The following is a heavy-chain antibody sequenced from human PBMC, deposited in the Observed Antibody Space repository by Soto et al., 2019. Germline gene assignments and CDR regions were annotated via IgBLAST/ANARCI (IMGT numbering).Heavy chain of an antibody. CDR3: AKETLQFGVIDY. CDR1: GFTFSSYA. J-gene: IGHJ4*02. CDR2: ISGSGGST. V-gene: IGHV3-23*01. D-gene: IGHD3-16*01. Sequence: PGESLRLSCAASGFTFSSYAMSWVRQAPGKGLEWVSAISGSGGSTYYADSVRGRFTISRDNSKNTLYLQMNSLRAEDTAVYYCAKETLQFGVIDYWGQGTLVTVSS.